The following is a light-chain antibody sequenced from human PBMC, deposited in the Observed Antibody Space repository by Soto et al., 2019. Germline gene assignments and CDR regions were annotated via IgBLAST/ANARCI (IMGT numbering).Light chain of an antibody. CDR2: AAS. CDR3: QQSYSTPFT. Sequence: DIQMTQSPSSLSASVGDRVTITCRASQSMSSYLNWYQQKPGKAPKLLIYAASSLQSGVPSRFSGSGSGTDFTLTISSLQPEDFATYYCQQSYSTPFTFGPGHKVDIK. V-gene: IGKV1-39*01. J-gene: IGKJ3*01. CDR1: QSMSSY.